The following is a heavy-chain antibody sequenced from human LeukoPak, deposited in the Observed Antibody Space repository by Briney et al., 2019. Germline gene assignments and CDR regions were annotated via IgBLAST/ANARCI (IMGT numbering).Heavy chain of an antibody. D-gene: IGHD4-23*01. V-gene: IGHV3-33*01. CDR2: IWYDGSNQ. J-gene: IGHJ4*02. CDR1: GFTFSDYG. CDR3: ARDQLGTTVVTPIDY. Sequence: PGRSLRLSCAASGFTFSDYGMHWVRQAPGKGLEWVAVIWYDGSNQYYEDSVKGRFTISRDNSKNTLYLQMNSLRAEDTAVYYCARDQLGTTVVTPIDYWGQGTLVTVSS.